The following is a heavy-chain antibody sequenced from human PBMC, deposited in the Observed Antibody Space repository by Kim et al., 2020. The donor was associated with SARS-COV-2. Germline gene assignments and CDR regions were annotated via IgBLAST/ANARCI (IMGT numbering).Heavy chain of an antibody. Sequence: LKSRVTISVDTSKSQFSLKLSSVTAADTAVYYCARVMRSSWYFGFYYFDYWGQGTLVTVSS. D-gene: IGHD6-13*01. J-gene: IGHJ4*02. V-gene: IGHV4-39*07. CDR3: ARVMRSSWYFGFYYFDY.